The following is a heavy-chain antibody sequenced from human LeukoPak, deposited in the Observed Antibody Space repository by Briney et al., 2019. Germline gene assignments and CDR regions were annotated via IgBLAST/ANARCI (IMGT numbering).Heavy chain of an antibody. Sequence: GRSLRLSCAASGLTFSTYAIHWVRQAPGKGLEWVAVISSDGSNKDYADSVKGRFTISRDSSKNTLYLQMNSLRPEDTAVYYCARGGDCSSTSCYLPFDLWGQGTLATVSS. CDR3: ARGGDCSSTSCYLPFDL. CDR1: GLTFSTYA. CDR2: ISSDGSNK. J-gene: IGHJ4*02. V-gene: IGHV3-30*04. D-gene: IGHD2-2*01.